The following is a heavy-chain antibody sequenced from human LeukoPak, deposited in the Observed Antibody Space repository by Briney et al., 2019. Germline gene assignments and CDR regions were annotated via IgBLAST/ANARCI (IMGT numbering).Heavy chain of an antibody. D-gene: IGHD5-18*01. CDR3: AKDSGYSYGSSFDY. CDR1: GFTFSSYA. J-gene: IGHJ4*02. V-gene: IGHV3-23*01. CDR2: ISGSGGST. Sequence: GGSLRLSCAASGFTFSSYAMSWVRQAPGKGLEWVSAISGSGGSTYYADSVKGRFTIPRDNSKNTLYLQMNSLRAEDTAVYYCAKDSGYSYGSSFDYWGQGTLVTVSS.